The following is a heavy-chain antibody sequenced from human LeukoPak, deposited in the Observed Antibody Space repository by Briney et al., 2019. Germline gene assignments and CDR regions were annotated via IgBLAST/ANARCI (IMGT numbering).Heavy chain of an antibody. CDR1: GDSVSSNSAA. D-gene: IGHD6-13*01. J-gene: IGHJ4*02. CDR2: TYYRSRWYN. CDR3: ARSADGTLDY. Sequence: SQTLSLTCAISGDSVSSNSAAWNWIRQSPSRGLEWLGRTYYRSRWYNDYAVSVKSRITVDPDTSKNQFSLHLNSVTPDDTAVYYCARSADGTLDYWGQGTLVTVSS. V-gene: IGHV6-1*01.